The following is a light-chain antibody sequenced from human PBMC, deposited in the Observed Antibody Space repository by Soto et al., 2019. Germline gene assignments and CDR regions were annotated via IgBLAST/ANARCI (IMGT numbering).Light chain of an antibody. V-gene: IGKV1-5*01. CDR2: DAS. Sequence: DIRMTQSPSTLSAFVGDRVTITCRASQSVGRLLAWYQQRPGEAPKVLIWDASTLRRGVPSRFRGSGSGTEFTLTISSLEPEDFATYYCQQYNTGSPWTFGQGTKVDIK. CDR1: QSVGRL. CDR3: QQYNTGSPWT. J-gene: IGKJ1*01.